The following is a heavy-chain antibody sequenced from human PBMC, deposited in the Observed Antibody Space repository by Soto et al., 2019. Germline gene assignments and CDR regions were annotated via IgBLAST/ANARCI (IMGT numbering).Heavy chain of an antibody. CDR1: GGSISSYY. D-gene: IGHD3-3*01. Sequence: SETLSLTCTVSGGSISSYYWSWIRQPPGKGLEWIGYIYYSGSTNYNPSLKSRVTISVDTSKNQFSLKLSSVTAAGTAVYYCARIESGRYDFWSGYSGPTDYYYMDVWGKGTTVTVSS. V-gene: IGHV4-59*08. CDR3: ARIESGRYDFWSGYSGPTDYYYMDV. J-gene: IGHJ6*03. CDR2: IYYSGST.